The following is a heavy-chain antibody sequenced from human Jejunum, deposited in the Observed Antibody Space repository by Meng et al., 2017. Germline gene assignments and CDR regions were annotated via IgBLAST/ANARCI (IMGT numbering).Heavy chain of an antibody. V-gene: IGHV4-4*02. CDR1: GASISSGYW. CDR2: IHHGGDT. Sequence: QVQLQESGPGLVEPSGTLSLTCAVSGASISSGYWWSWVRQPPGKGLEWIGEIHHGGDTNYNPSLKSRVTISVDKSNNQYYLRLTSVTAADTAMYYCARNGAYSADHWGQGTLVTVSS. CDR3: ARNGAYSADH. J-gene: IGHJ4*02. D-gene: IGHD2-15*01.